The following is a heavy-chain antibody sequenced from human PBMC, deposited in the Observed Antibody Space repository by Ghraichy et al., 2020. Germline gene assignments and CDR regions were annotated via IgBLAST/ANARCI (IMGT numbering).Heavy chain of an antibody. CDR2: ISYDGSNK. Sequence: GGSLRLSCAASGFTFSSYAMHWVRQAPGKGLEWVAVISYDGSNKYYADSVKGRFTISRDNSKNTLYLQMNSLRAEDTAVYYCARESYYYDSSGYPPGWYFDLWGRGTLVTVSS. D-gene: IGHD3-22*01. CDR3: ARESYYYDSSGYPPGWYFDL. V-gene: IGHV3-30*04. J-gene: IGHJ2*01. CDR1: GFTFSSYA.